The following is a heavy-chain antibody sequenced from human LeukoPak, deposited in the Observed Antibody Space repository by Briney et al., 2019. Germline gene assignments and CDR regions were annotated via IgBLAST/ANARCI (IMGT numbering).Heavy chain of an antibody. CDR1: GFIFSSYW. Sequence: PGGSLRLSCAGSGFIFSSYWMSWVRQAPGKGLEWVAVIWYDGSNKYYADSVKGRFTISRDNSKNTLYLQMNSLRAEDTAVYYCASTVTTLYYYYGMDVWGQGTTVTVSS. V-gene: IGHV3-33*08. CDR3: ASTVTTLYYYYGMDV. J-gene: IGHJ6*02. D-gene: IGHD4-11*01. CDR2: IWYDGSNK.